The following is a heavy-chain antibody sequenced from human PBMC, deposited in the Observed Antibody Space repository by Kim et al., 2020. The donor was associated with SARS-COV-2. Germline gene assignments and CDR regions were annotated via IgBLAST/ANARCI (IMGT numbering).Heavy chain of an antibody. J-gene: IGHJ4*02. CDR3: ASGACATTCGSHYFDY. D-gene: IGHD1-26*01. CDR2: ITPNSGGT. CDR1: GFSFTGYY. V-gene: IGHV1-2*02. Sequence: ASVKVSCKASGFSFTGYYIHWVRQAPGHGLEWMGWITPNSGGTNYAQRFQCRVTMTSDTSINTAYMELSSLSSDDTAVYYCASGACATTCGSHYFDYWGQ.